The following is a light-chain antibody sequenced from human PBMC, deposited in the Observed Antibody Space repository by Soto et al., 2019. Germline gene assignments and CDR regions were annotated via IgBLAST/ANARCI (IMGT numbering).Light chain of an antibody. CDR3: SSYGGSNV. J-gene: IGLJ1*01. CDR2: EVN. V-gene: IGLV2-8*01. CDR1: SSNVGGYNY. Sequence: QSALTQPPSASGSPGQSVAISCTGTSSNVGGYNYVSWYQQHPGKAPKLLIYEVNKRPSGVPDRFSGSKSGNTASLTVSGLQADDEADYYCSSYGGSNVFGTGTKVTVL.